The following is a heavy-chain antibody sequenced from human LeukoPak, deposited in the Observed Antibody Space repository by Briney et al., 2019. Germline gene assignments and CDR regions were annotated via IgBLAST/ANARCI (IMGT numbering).Heavy chain of an antibody. J-gene: IGHJ5*02. CDR2: IYTSGST. CDR1: GGSISSYY. D-gene: IGHD2-15*01. V-gene: IGHV4-4*07. Sequence: SETLSLTCTVSGGSISSYYWSWIRQPAGKGLEWIGRIYTSGSTNYNPSLKSRVTMSVDTSKNQFSLKLSSVTAADTAVYYCARLLGYRSGGSCLNWFDPWGQGTLLTVSS. CDR3: ARLLGYRSGGSCLNWFDP.